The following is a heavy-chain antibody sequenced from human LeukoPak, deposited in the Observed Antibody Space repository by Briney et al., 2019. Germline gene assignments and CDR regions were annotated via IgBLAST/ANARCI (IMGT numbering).Heavy chain of an antibody. Sequence: GRSLRLSCAASGFTFSSYGMHWVRQAPGKGLEWVAVIWYDGSNKYYADSVKGRFTISRDNSKNTLYLQMNSLRAEDTAVYYCARAWGRDYYFDYWGQGTLVTVSS. J-gene: IGHJ4*02. V-gene: IGHV3-33*01. CDR2: IWYDGSNK. CDR3: ARAWGRDYYFDY. D-gene: IGHD2-21*02. CDR1: GFTFSSYG.